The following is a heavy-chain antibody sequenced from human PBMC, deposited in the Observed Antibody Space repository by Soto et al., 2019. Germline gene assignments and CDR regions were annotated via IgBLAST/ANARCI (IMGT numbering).Heavy chain of an antibody. CDR1: GFTFSSYA. CDR3: AKSHRGYSSSDMDV. Sequence: EVQLLESGGGLVQPGGSLRLSCAASGFTFSSYAVSWVRQAPGKGLEWVSTISGSGGVTYYADSVKGRFTISRDNSKNTLYLQMYSLRAEDTVVYYCAKSHRGYSSSDMDVWGQGTTVTVSS. J-gene: IGHJ6*02. D-gene: IGHD6-13*01. V-gene: IGHV3-23*01. CDR2: ISGSGGVT.